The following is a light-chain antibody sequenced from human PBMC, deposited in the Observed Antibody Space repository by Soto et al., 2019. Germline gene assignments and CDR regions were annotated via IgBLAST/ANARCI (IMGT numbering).Light chain of an antibody. J-gene: IGKJ1*01. V-gene: IGKV1-8*01. CDR2: AAS. Sequence: AIRMTQSPSSFSASTGDRVTITCRASQGISSYLAWYQQKQGKAPKLLIYAASTLQSGVPSRFSGSGSGTHFTLTISCLQSEDFATYYCQQYYSYPHTFGQGTQVEL. CDR1: QGISSY. CDR3: QQYYSYPHT.